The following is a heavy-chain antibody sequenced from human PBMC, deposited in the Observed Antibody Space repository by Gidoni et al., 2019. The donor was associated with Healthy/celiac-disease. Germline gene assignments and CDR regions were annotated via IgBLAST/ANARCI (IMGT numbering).Heavy chain of an antibody. CDR3: ARDVAWAVAGTENWFDP. CDR1: GFTFSSYW. V-gene: IGHV3-74*01. J-gene: IGHJ5*02. Sequence: EVQLVESGGGLVQPGGSLRLSCAASGFTFSSYWMHWVRQAPGKGLVWVSRINSDGSSTSYADSVKGRFTISRDNAKNTLYLQMNSLRAEDTAVYYCARDVAWAVAGTENWFDPWGQGTLVTVSS. D-gene: IGHD6-19*01. CDR2: INSDGSST.